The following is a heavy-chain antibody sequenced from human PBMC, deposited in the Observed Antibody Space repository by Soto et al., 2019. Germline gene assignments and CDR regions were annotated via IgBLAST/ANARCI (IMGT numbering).Heavy chain of an antibody. Sequence: GGSLRLSCAASGFTFSSYGMHWVRQAPGKGLEWVAVISYDGSNKYYADSVKGRFTISRGNSKNTLYLQMNSLRAEDTAVYYCAKGTSDYDFWSGDYKVGYYYYGMDVWGQGTTVTVSS. CDR3: AKGTSDYDFWSGDYKVGYYYYGMDV. D-gene: IGHD3-3*01. CDR1: GFTFSSYG. J-gene: IGHJ6*02. V-gene: IGHV3-30*18. CDR2: ISYDGSNK.